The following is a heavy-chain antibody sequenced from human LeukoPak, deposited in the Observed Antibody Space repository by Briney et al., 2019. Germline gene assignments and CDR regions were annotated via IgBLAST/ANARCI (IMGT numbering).Heavy chain of an antibody. CDR3: AKGSWEPLDY. J-gene: IGHJ4*02. CDR2: ISYDGSNK. D-gene: IGHD1-26*01. V-gene: IGHV3-30*18. Sequence: GRSLRLSCAASGFTFSSYGMHWVRQAPGKGLEWVAVISYDGSNKYYADSVKGRFTISRDNSKNTLYLQMNSLRAEDTAVYYCAKGSWEPLDYWGQGTLVTVSP. CDR1: GFTFSSYG.